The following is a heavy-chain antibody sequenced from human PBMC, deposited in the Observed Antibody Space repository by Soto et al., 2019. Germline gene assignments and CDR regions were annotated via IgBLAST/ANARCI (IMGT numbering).Heavy chain of an antibody. J-gene: IGHJ4*02. Sequence: SVKVSCKASGFTFINSAIQWVRQARGQCLEWMGLIVPGSGHISYAQKFQDRVTMTRDTSTSTAYMELSSLRSEDTAVYYCARGEDYGSGYVYWGQG. CDR3: ARGEDYGSGYVY. CDR1: GFTFINSA. D-gene: IGHD3-10*01. V-gene: IGHV1-58*02. CDR2: IVPGSGHI.